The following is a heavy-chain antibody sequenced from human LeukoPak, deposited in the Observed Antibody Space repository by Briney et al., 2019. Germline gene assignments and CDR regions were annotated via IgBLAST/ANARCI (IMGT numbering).Heavy chain of an antibody. CDR2: ISYDGSNK. CDR1: GFTFSSYG. CDR3: AKPQWFGELVPLGY. J-gene: IGHJ4*02. D-gene: IGHD3-10*01. V-gene: IGHV3-30*18. Sequence: GRSLRLSCAASGFTFSSYGMHWVRQAPGKGLEWVAVISYDGSNKYYADSVKGRFTISRDNSKNTLYLQMNSLRAEDTAVYYCAKPQWFGELVPLGYWGRGTLVTVSS.